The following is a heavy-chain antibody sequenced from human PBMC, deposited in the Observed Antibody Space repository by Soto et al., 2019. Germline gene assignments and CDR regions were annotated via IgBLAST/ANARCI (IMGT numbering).Heavy chain of an antibody. CDR2: ISAYNGNT. CDR3: ARIQPIVVVPAAIKGWFDP. D-gene: IGHD2-2*01. J-gene: IGHJ5*02. V-gene: IGHV1-18*01. Sequence: ASVKVSCKASGYTFTSYGISWVRQAPGQGLEWMGWISAYNGNTNYAQKLQGRVTMTTDTSTSTAYMELRSLRSDDTAVYYCARIQPIVVVPAAIKGWFDPWGQGTLVTAPQ. CDR1: GYTFTSYG.